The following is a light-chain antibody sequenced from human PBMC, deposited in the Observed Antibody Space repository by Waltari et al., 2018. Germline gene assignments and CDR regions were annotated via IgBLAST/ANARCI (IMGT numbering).Light chain of an antibody. V-gene: IGLV9-49*01. Sequence: QPVLTQPPSASASLGASVTLTCTLSSGYSNYKVDWYQQRPGKGPRFVMRVGTGGIVGSKGDGIPDRFSVLGSGLNRYLTIKNSQEEDESDYHCGADHGSGSNFVVFGGGTKLTVL. CDR3: GADHGSGSNFVV. CDR2: VGTGGIVG. CDR1: SGYSNYK. J-gene: IGLJ2*01.